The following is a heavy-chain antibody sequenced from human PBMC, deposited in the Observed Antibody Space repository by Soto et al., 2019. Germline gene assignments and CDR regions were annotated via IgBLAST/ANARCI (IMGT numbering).Heavy chain of an antibody. CDR2: IYYSGST. V-gene: IGHV4-61*01. CDR1: GGNGRSVSYC. CDR3: ARGKREYDFWSGYGPMDAFDI. Sequence: VTWTVAGGNGRSVSYCWILIRKPPGKGLEWIGYIYYSGSTNYNPSLKSRVTISVDTSKNQFSLKLSSVTAADTAVYYCARGKREYDFWSGYGPMDAFDIWGQGTMVTVSS. D-gene: IGHD3-3*01. J-gene: IGHJ3*02.